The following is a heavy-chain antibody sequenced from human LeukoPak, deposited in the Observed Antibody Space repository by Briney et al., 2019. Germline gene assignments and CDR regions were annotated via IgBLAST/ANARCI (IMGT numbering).Heavy chain of an antibody. CDR2: IYYSGST. Sequence: PSQTLSLTCTVSGGSISSGGYYWSWIRQHPGKGLKWIGYIYYSGSTYYNPSLKSRVTISVDTSKNQFSLKLSSVTAADTAVYYCARALPQPLVLFDYWGQGTLVTVSS. J-gene: IGHJ4*02. CDR1: GGSISSGGYY. D-gene: IGHD2/OR15-2a*01. V-gene: IGHV4-31*03. CDR3: ARALPQPLVLFDY.